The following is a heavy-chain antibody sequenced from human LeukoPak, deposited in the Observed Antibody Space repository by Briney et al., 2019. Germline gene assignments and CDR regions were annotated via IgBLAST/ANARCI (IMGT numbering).Heavy chain of an antibody. Sequence: ASVKVSCKASGYTFTAYSMNWLRQAPGQGLEWMGWINTNTGNPTYAQGFTGRFVFSLDTSVNTAYLQISSLKAEDTAVYYCARTAYSSSWYYFDYWGQGTLVTVSS. D-gene: IGHD6-13*01. CDR1: GYTFTAYS. J-gene: IGHJ4*02. V-gene: IGHV7-4-1*02. CDR2: INTNTGNP. CDR3: ARTAYSSSWYYFDY.